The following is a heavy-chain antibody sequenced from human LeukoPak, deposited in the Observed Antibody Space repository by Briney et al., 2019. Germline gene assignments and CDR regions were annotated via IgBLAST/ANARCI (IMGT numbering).Heavy chain of an antibody. Sequence: SETLSLTCTVSGDSISTGGYYWAWIRQHRERGLDWIGYIYYSGSTHYNPALQSRVTISVDTSKNQFSLNLSSVTAADTAVYYCARVIVVVPIGVYHYYAMDVWGQGTTVTVSS. CDR3: ARVIVVVPIGVYHYYAMDV. D-gene: IGHD2-2*01. CDR2: IYYSGST. V-gene: IGHV4-31*03. CDR1: GDSISTGGYY. J-gene: IGHJ6*02.